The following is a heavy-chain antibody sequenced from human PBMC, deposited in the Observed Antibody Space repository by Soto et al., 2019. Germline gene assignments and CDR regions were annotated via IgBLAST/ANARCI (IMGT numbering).Heavy chain of an antibody. V-gene: IGHV4-30-2*01. Sequence: QLQLQESGSGLVRPSQTLSLTCAVSGGSISSGGYSWNWIRQPPGKGLEWIGYIYHSGSTLYNPSLKSRVTRSVEKSRNQFSLKLRSVTAADTAVYYSARDQLEGTWFDPWGQGTLVTVSS. CDR2: IYHSGST. CDR3: ARDQLEGTWFDP. J-gene: IGHJ5*02. CDR1: GGSISSGGYS. D-gene: IGHD1-1*01.